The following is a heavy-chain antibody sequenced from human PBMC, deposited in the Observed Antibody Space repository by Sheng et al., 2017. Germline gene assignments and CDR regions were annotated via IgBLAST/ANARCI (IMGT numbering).Heavy chain of an antibody. J-gene: IGHJ4*02. CDR1: GGSLSSSSYY. V-gene: IGHV4-39*01. CDR2: IYYTGSTS. Sequence: QLQLQESGPGLVKPSDTLSLTCTVSGGSLSSSSYYWGWIRQPPGKGLEWIGSIYYTGSTSYYNPSLKSRVTISVDTSNNQFSLKLSSVTAADTAVYYCARPAPSGGXYLGYFDYWGQGTLVTVSS. D-gene: IGHD3-10*01. CDR3: ARPAPSGGXYLGYFDY.